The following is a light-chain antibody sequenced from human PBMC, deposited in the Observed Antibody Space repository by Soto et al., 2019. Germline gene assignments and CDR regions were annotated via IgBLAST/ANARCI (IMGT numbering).Light chain of an antibody. J-gene: IGKJ5*01. V-gene: IGKV3-20*01. Sequence: EIGMTQSPGTLSLSPGERATLSCRASQSVSSTVLVWYQQKPGQAPRLIIYGASVRATGIPDRFSGSGSGTDFTLTISRLEPEDFAVYYCQQYGRSPLTFGQGTRLEIK. CDR1: QSVSSTV. CDR3: QQYGRSPLT. CDR2: GAS.